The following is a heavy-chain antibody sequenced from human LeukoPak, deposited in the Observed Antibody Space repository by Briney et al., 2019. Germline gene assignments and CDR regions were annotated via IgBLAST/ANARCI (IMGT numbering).Heavy chain of an antibody. CDR3: ARDGGYCSSTSCFSWDY. CDR1: GGSFSDYS. J-gene: IGHJ4*02. Sequence: SETLSLTCAVYGGSFSDYSWTWIRQPPGKGLEWIGEINHSGGTNHNPSLMSRVIMSVDTSKNQFSLKLSSVTAADTAVYYCARDGGYCSSTSCFSWDYWGQGTLVTVSS. V-gene: IGHV4-34*01. CDR2: INHSGGT. D-gene: IGHD2-2*01.